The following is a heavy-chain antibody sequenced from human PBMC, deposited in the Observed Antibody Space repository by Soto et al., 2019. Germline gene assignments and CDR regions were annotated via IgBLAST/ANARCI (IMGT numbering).Heavy chain of an antibody. CDR1: GYIFSDYG. D-gene: IGHD2-2*01. Sequence: VQLVQSGDEMKKPGASMQVSCEASGYIFSDYGISWVRQAPGQGCEWMGWISGNNGNTNYAQKFQGRVTLTKDTSTTTAYMQLWSQTSDDPAMYYCVKDLARDRDYTQTNCYADKGFAPWGQGTLVTVSS. CDR2: ISGNNGNT. V-gene: IGHV1-18*01. J-gene: IGHJ5*02. CDR3: VKDLARDRDYTQTNCYADKGFAP.